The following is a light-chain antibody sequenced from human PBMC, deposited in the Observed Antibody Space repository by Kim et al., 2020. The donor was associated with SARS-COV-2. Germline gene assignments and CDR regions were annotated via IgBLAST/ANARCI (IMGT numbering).Light chain of an antibody. J-gene: IGKJ4*01. Sequence: DIQMTQSPSTLSTSVGDRVTITCRASQSIRIYLAWYQQKPGKAPKLLIYRVSRLETGVPSRFSGSGSGTEFTLTISSLQPDDSAIYYCQHYDAYPLTFGGGTKLEI. CDR3: QHYDAYPLT. CDR2: RVS. CDR1: QSIRIY. V-gene: IGKV1-5*03.